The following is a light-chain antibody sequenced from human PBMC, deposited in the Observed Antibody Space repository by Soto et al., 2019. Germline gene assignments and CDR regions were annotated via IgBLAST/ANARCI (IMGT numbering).Light chain of an antibody. CDR2: LAS. V-gene: IGKV2-28*01. CDR3: MQGLTTPLT. Sequence: DIVMTQSPLSLPVTPGEPASISCRSSRSILSSNGYNYLDWYVQRPGQSPQLLIHLASNRASGVPDRFSGSGSGTDFTLKISRVEAEDVGVYYCMQGLTTPLTFGGGTKVEIK. CDR1: RSILSSNGYNY. J-gene: IGKJ4*01.